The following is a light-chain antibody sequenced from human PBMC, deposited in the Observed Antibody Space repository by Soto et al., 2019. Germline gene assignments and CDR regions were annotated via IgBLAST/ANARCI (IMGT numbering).Light chain of an antibody. V-gene: IGKV1-33*01. CDR1: QDISNY. J-gene: IGKJ5*01. Sequence: DIQMTQSSCSLPAYVGDRVTITCQASQDISNYLNWYQQKPGKAPKLLIFDATNLETGVPSRFSGGGSRTHFSFTISSLQPEDCATYYCHQYDSLPPSFGQGTRLEIK. CDR3: HQYDSLPPS. CDR2: DAT.